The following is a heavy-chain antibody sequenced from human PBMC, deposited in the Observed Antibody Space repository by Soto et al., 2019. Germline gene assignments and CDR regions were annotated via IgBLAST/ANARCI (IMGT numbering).Heavy chain of an antibody. Sequence: SETLSLTCTVSGGSIRGYYWTWIRQSPGRGLEWLGFISDSGKTDSDASLKGRLAISLDTSRSQFSLSLTSVTAADTALYYCARELIVGPAEYFQHWGQGTLVTVSS. D-gene: IGHD1-26*01. CDR1: GGSIRGYY. CDR3: ARELIVGPAEYFQH. V-gene: IGHV4-59*01. J-gene: IGHJ1*01. CDR2: ISDSGKT.